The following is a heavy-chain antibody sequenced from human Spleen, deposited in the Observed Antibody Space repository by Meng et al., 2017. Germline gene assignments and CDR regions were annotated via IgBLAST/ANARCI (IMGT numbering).Heavy chain of an antibody. CDR3: ARSTGAYSGSYWEKGGGFDP. V-gene: IGHV1-69*04. J-gene: IGHJ5*02. D-gene: IGHD1-26*01. Sequence: SVKVSCKASGGTFSSYAISWVRQAPGQGLEWMGRIIPILGIANYAQKFQGRVTITADKSTSTAYMELSSLRSEDTAVYYCARSTGAYSGSYWEKGGGFDPWGQGTLVTVSS. CDR1: GGTFSSYA. CDR2: IIPILGIA.